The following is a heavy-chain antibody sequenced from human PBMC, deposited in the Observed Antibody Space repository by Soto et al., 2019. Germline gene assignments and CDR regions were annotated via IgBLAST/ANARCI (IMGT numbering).Heavy chain of an antibody. D-gene: IGHD1-7*01. V-gene: IGHV1-3*01. CDR3: ARGDGNFPYFDY. J-gene: IGHJ4*02. CDR1: GYALTSFA. CDR2: INAGNDNT. Sequence: QVQVVQSGAEVKKPGASVKVSCKASGYALTSFALHWVRQVAGQRLEWMGWINAGNDNTKISQKFRGRVTIIRDTSANTVYMELSSLRSEDTALYYCARGDGNFPYFDYWDQGTLVTVSS.